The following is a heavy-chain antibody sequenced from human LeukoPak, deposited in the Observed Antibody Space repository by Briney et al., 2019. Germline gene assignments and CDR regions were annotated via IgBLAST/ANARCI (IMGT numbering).Heavy chain of an antibody. D-gene: IGHD3-3*01. Sequence: GRSLRLSCAASGFTFSSYAMHWVRQAPGKGLKWVAVISYDGSNKYYADSVKGRFTISRDNSKNTLYLQMNSLRAEDTAVYYCARDYDFWSGSWFDPWGQGTLVTVSS. CDR1: GFTFSSYA. V-gene: IGHV3-30-3*01. CDR2: ISYDGSNK. CDR3: ARDYDFWSGSWFDP. J-gene: IGHJ5*02.